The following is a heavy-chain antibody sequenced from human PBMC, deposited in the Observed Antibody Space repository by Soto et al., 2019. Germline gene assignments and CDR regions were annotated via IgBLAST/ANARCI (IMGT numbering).Heavy chain of an antibody. CDR2: IWYDGSNK. V-gene: IGHV3-33*01. D-gene: IGHD5-18*01. CDR1: GFTFSSYG. Sequence: QVQLVESGGGVVRPGRSLRLSCAASGFTFSSYGMHWVRQAPGKGLEWVAVIWYDGSNKYYADSVKGRFTISRDNSKHTLYLQMNSLRAEDTAVYYCARDSLRGYGEDDIWGQGTMVTVSS. J-gene: IGHJ3*02. CDR3: ARDSLRGYGEDDI.